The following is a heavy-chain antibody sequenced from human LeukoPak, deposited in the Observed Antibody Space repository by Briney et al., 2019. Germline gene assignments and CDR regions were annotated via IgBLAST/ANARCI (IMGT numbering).Heavy chain of an antibody. V-gene: IGHV1-18*04. J-gene: IGHJ5*02. CDR1: GYTFTGYY. CDR3: ARDLVVTAISWFDP. Sequence: GASVKVSCKASGYTFTGYYMHWVRQAPGQGLEWMGWISAYNGNTNYAQKLQGRVTMTTDTSTSTAYMELRSLRSDDTAVYYCARDLVVTAISWFDPWGQGTLVTVSS. CDR2: ISAYNGNT. D-gene: IGHD2-21*02.